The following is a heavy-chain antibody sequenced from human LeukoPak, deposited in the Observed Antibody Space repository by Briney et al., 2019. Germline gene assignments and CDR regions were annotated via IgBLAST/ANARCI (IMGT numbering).Heavy chain of an antibody. D-gene: IGHD3-22*01. CDR3: VRGPYYYDSSGYYYD. J-gene: IGHJ4*02. Sequence: PGGSLRLSCAASGFTFSSYWMHWVRQAPGKGLAWVSRINTDGSSTSYADSVKGRFTISRDNAKNTLYLQMNSLRAEDTAVYYCVRGPYYYDSSGYYYDWGQGTLVTVSS. CDR2: INTDGSST. V-gene: IGHV3-74*01. CDR1: GFTFSSYW.